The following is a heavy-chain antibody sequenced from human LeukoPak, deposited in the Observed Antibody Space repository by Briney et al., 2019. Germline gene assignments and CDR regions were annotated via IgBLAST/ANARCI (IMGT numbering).Heavy chain of an antibody. Sequence: ASVKVSCKASGYTFTSYYMHWVRQAPGQGLEWMGIINPSGGSTSYAQKFQGRVTMTRDTSTSTVYMELSSLRSEDTAVYYCARVSNPPRNYYYYYYMDVWGKGTTVTVSS. CDR2: INPSGGST. CDR1: GYTFTSYY. V-gene: IGHV1-46*01. CDR3: ARVSNPPRNYYYYYYMDV. D-gene: IGHD2/OR15-2a*01. J-gene: IGHJ6*03.